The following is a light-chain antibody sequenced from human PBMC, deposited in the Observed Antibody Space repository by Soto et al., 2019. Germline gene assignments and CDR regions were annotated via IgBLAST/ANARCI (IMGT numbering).Light chain of an antibody. CDR3: QQYSAYWT. V-gene: IGKV1-5*03. CDR1: QTVSNW. CDR2: KAS. Sequence: DIQLTQSPSTLSASVGDRVTITCRASQTVSNWLAWFQQKPGKAPRLLIHKASSLGSGVPSRFSGSGSGTEFTLTISSLQPEDFATYFCQQYSAYWTFGQGTKVEIE. J-gene: IGKJ1*01.